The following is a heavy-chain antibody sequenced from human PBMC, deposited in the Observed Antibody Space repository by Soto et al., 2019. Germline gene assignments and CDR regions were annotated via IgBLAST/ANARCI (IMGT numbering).Heavy chain of an antibody. D-gene: IGHD2-15*01. J-gene: IGHJ4*02. Sequence: EVQLVESGGGLVKPGRSLRLSCIASGFTFRDYAISWFRQAPGKGRQWVSFIRSNIYDGTTEYAASVKDRFSISRDEYQTIAYLQMDSLKTEDTGVYYCTRVSPDCSDGSCYPLNWGQGTLVTVSS. V-gene: IGHV3-49*05. CDR2: IRSNIYDGTT. CDR1: GFTFRDYA. CDR3: TRVSPDCSDGSCYPLN.